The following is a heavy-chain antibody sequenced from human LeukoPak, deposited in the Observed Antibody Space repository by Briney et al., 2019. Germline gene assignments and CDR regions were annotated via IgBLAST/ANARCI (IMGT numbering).Heavy chain of an antibody. Sequence: GRSLRLSCAASGFMFSSYSMNWVRQAPGKGLEWVSSISSSSSHIYYADSVKGRFTISRDNAKNSLYLQMNSLRAEDTAVYYCARDISGSYGFSWGQGTLVTVSS. J-gene: IGHJ4*02. CDR3: ARDISGSYGFS. V-gene: IGHV3-21*01. CDR2: ISSSSSHI. CDR1: GFMFSSYS. D-gene: IGHD1-26*01.